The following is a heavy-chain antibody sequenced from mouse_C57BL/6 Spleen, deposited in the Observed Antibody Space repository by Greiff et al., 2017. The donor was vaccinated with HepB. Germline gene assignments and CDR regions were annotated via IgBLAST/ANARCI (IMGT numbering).Heavy chain of an antibody. CDR3: ARDWGWFAY. CDR2: ISGGGGNT. V-gene: IGHV5-9*01. CDR1: GFTFSSYT. D-gene: IGHD4-1*01. Sequence: EVKLMESGGGLVKPGGSLKLSCAASGFTFSSYTMSWVRQTPEKRLEWVATISGGGGNTYYPDSVKGRFTISRDNAKNTLYLQMSSLRSEDTALYYCARDWGWFAYWGQGTLVTVSA. J-gene: IGHJ3*01.